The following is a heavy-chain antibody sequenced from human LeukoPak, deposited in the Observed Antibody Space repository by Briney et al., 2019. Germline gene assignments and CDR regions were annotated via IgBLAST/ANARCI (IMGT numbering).Heavy chain of an antibody. D-gene: IGHD3-10*01. CDR3: VTVQFARTMSFDY. V-gene: IGHV3-15*01. J-gene: IGHJ4*02. Sequence: GGSLRLSCAASGFTFSGAWMSLVRQAPGKGLEWVGRIKSNFDGGTTDYAAPVKGRFSVSRDDSKNTLLLQMNSLKTEDTAVYYCVTVQFARTMSFDYWGEGALVTVSS. CDR2: IKSNFDGGTT. CDR1: GFTFSGAW.